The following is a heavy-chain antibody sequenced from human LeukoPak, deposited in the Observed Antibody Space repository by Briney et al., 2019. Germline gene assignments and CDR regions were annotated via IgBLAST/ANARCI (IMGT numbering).Heavy chain of an antibody. D-gene: IGHD3-9*01. CDR1: GGSISSSSYY. Sequence: SETLSLTCTVSGGSISSSSYYWGWIRQPPGKGREWIGGIYYSGSTYYNPSLKSRVTISVDTSKNQFSLKLSSVTAADTAVYYCARHGYFDSAIDYWGQGTLVTVSS. J-gene: IGHJ4*02. V-gene: IGHV4-39*01. CDR3: ARHGYFDSAIDY. CDR2: IYYSGST.